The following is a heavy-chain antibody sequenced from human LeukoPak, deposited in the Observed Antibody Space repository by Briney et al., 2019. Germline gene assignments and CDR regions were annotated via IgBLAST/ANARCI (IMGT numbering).Heavy chain of an antibody. V-gene: IGHV4-59*08. J-gene: IGHJ4*02. Sequence: SETLSPTCTVSGGSISSYYWSWIRQPPGKGLEWFGYIDYSGSTNYNPSLKSRVTISVDTSKNQFFLKLTSVTAADTAVYYCARHGGSWTFDSWGQGTLVTVSS. CDR3: ARHGGSWTFDS. CDR2: IDYSGST. D-gene: IGHD3/OR15-3a*01. CDR1: GGSISSYY.